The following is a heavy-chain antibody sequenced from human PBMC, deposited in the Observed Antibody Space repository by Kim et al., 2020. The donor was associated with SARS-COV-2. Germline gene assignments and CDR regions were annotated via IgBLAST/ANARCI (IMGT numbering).Heavy chain of an antibody. CDR1: GFTFSSYA. D-gene: IGHD3-3*01. J-gene: IGHJ4*02. Sequence: GGSLRLSCAASGFTFSSYAMSWVRQAPGKGLEWVSAISGSGGSTYYADSVKGRFTISRDNSKNTLYLQMNSLRAEDTAVYYCAKDSRVGFLEPVEWLFYYWGQGTLVTVSS. V-gene: IGHV3-23*01. CDR3: AKDSRVGFLEPVEWLFYY. CDR2: ISGSGGST.